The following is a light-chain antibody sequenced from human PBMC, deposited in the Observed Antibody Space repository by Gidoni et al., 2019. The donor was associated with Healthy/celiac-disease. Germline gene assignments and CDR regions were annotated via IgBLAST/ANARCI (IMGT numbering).Light chain of an antibody. CDR2: EVS. CDR3: SSYTSSSNVV. Sequence: ITISRTGTTSDVGGYNYVSWYQQHPGKAPKLMIYEVSNRPSGVSNRFSGSKSGNTASLTISGLQAEDEADYYCSSYTSSSNVVFGGGTKLTVL. CDR1: TSDVGGYNY. J-gene: IGLJ2*01. V-gene: IGLV2-14*01.